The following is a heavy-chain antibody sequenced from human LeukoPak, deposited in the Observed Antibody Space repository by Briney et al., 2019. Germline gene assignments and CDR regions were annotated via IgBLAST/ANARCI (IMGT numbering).Heavy chain of an antibody. V-gene: IGHV3-74*01. CDR1: GFAFSSYW. CDR3: ARGGRSGIYAYYFDN. D-gene: IGHD1-26*01. J-gene: IGHJ4*02. CDR2: INTDGTTT. Sequence: GGSLRLSCAASGFAFSSYWMHWVRQDPGKGLVWVSRINTDGTTTVYADSVRGRFTISRDNAKNTLYLQMNSLRGEDTAVYYCARGGRSGIYAYYFDNWGQGTLVTVSS.